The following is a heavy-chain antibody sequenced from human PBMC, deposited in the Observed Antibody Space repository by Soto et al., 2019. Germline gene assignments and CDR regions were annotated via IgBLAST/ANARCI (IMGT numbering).Heavy chain of an antibody. V-gene: IGHV1-18*01. CDR2: IATYNSNR. CDR1: CDTLHNFG. CDR3: ARVVRGVVNWFDP. Sequence: ASVKVSCKASCDTLHNFGLSWVRQAPGQGLEWMGWIATYNSNRNYAQRFQGRLTLTTDTSTSTAYMELKSLTYDDTAVYYCARVVRGVVNWFDPWGQGTLVTVSS. J-gene: IGHJ5*02. D-gene: IGHD3-10*01.